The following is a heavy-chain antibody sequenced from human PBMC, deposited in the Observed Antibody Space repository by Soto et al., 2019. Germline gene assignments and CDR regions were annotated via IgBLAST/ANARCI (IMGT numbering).Heavy chain of an antibody. CDR2: IIPIFGTA. CDR1: GGTFSSYA. D-gene: IGHD2-2*01. CDR3: ARDASGYCSSTSCSTGYYYYYGMDV. J-gene: IGHJ6*02. Sequence: QVQLVQSGAELKKPGSSVKVSCKASGGTFSSYAISWVRQAPGQGLEWMGGIIPIFGTANYAQKFQGRVTITADESTSTAYMELSSLRSEDTAVYYCARDASGYCSSTSCSTGYYYYYGMDVWGQGTTVTVSS. V-gene: IGHV1-69*01.